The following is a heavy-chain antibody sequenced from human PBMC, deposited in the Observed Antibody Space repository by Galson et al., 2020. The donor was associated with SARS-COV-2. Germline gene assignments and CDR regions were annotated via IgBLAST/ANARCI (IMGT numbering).Heavy chain of an antibody. D-gene: IGHD5-18*01. V-gene: IGHV4-59*01. CDR3: ARDRNTARGGDDAFDI. CDR1: GGSISSYY. CDR2: IYYSWST. Sequence: ETSETLSLTCTVPGGSISSYYWSWIRQPPGKGLEWIRSIYYSWSTNDNPSPNSPVTISVDTSKNQSALKLSPGTAADTAVYYCARDRNTARGGDDAFDIWGQGTMVTVSS. J-gene: IGHJ3*02.